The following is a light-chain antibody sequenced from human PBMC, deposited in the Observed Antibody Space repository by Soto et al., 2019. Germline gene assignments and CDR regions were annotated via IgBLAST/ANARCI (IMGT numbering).Light chain of an antibody. V-gene: IGKV3-15*01. Sequence: EMVLTQSPATLSVSPGERITLSCRASRSISTNLAWYQQKPGQALRLLIYGASTLATGVPPRFSGRGSGTEFTLTISSLQSEDFAVYYCQPNNNWPVVTFGGGTKVEIK. CDR2: GAS. CDR1: RSISTN. CDR3: QPNNNWPVVT. J-gene: IGKJ4*01.